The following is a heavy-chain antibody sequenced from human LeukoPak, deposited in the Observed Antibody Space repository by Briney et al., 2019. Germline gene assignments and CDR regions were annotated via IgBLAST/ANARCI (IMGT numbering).Heavy chain of an antibody. J-gene: IGHJ3*02. CDR2: ITSKPYGGTA. CDR1: GGTFGDYA. V-gene: IGHV3-49*04. D-gene: IGHD6-13*01. Sequence: GGSLRLSCATSGGTFGDYAVSRVRQAPGKGPEWLGFITSKPYGGTAEYAASVKGRFTISRDDSKSLAYLQMNSLKTEDTAVYYCTRDREAAAGINALDIWGQGTMVTVSS. CDR3: TRDREAAAGINALDI.